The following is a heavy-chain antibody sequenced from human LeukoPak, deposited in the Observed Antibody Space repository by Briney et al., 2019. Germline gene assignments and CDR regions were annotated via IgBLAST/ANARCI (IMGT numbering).Heavy chain of an antibody. D-gene: IGHD3-3*01. CDR2: IFYSGDT. Sequence: SETLSLTCTVSGGSFSNYYWTWIRQPPGRGLEWIGYIFYSGDTNYNPSLKSRVTMSLDTSKNQFSLKLSSVTAADTAVYYCASYRPSYDFWSGEQILLYYFDYWGQGTLVTVSS. V-gene: IGHV4-59*12. CDR1: GGSFSNYY. J-gene: IGHJ4*02. CDR3: ASYRPSYDFWSGEQILLYYFDY.